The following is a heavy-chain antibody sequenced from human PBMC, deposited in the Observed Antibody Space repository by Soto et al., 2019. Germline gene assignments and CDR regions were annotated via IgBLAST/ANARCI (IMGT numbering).Heavy chain of an antibody. CDR2: IRGSGGST. Sequence: EVQLLESGGGLVQPGGSLRLSCAASGFTFSSYAMSWVRQAPGKGLEWVSAIRGSGGSTYYADSVKGRFTISRDNSKNTLYLQMNSLRAEDTAVYYCAKDGGDYYDSSGYFPQGFDYWGQGTLVTVSS. CDR3: AKDGGDYYDSSGYFPQGFDY. J-gene: IGHJ4*02. V-gene: IGHV3-23*01. CDR1: GFTFSSYA. D-gene: IGHD3-22*01.